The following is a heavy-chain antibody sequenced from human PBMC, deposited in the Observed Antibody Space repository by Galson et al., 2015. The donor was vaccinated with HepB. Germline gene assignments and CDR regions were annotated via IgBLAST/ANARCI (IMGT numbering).Heavy chain of an antibody. J-gene: IGHJ6*02. D-gene: IGHD2/OR15-2a*01. CDR1: GFTFSSYA. Sequence: SLRLSCAASGFTFSSYAMSWVRQAPGKGLEWVSAISGSGDSTYYADSVKGRFTISRDNSNNTLYLQMNSLRAEDTAVYYCAKNRGHFVYDYDMDVWGQGTTVTVAS. V-gene: IGHV3-23*01. CDR3: AKNRGHFVYDYDMDV. CDR2: ISGSGDST.